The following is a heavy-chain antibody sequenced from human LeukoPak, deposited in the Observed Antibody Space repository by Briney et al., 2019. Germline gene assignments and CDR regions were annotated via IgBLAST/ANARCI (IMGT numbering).Heavy chain of an antibody. Sequence: ASVKVSCKASGYTFTSYYMHWVRQAPGQGLEWMGIINPSGGSTSYAQKFQGRVTMTRDTSTSTVYMELSSLRSEDTAVYYCLLARGEGAFDIWGQGTMVTVSS. CDR3: LLARGEGAFDI. CDR1: GYTFTSYY. D-gene: IGHD2-21*01. CDR2: INPSGGST. J-gene: IGHJ3*02. V-gene: IGHV1-46*01.